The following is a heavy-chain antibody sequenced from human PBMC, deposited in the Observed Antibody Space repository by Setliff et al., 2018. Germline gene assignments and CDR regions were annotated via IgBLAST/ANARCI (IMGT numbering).Heavy chain of an antibody. CDR3: ANSAYLRELDY. V-gene: IGHV4-59*12. Sequence: KPSETLSLTCTVSGGSISPYYWSWIRQPPGKGLEWIGYIYHSGYTSYNPSLKSRVTISVDTSKNQFSLKLTSVTAADAAVYYCANSAYLRELDYWGPGTLVTVSS. J-gene: IGHJ4*02. CDR1: GGSISPYY. D-gene: IGHD1-26*01. CDR2: IYHSGYT.